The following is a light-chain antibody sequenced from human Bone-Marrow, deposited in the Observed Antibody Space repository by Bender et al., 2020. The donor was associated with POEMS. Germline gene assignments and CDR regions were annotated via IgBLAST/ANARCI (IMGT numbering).Light chain of an antibody. CDR3: QSWGSNTAV. CDR1: KLGEEY. CDR2: DDS. J-gene: IGLJ2*01. Sequence: SYELTQPPSVSVSPGQTATITCSGEKLGEEYACWYQQKPGQSPVVVVHDDSDRPSGIPDRFSGSTSGNTASLTISGTQTMDEADYYCQSWGSNTAVFGGGTKLTVL. V-gene: IGLV3-1*01.